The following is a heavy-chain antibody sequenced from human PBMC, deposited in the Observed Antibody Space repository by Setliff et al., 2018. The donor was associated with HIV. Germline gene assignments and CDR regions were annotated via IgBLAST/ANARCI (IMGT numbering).Heavy chain of an antibody. V-gene: IGHV4-59*01. D-gene: IGHD5-12*01. Sequence: SETLSLTCSVSGASISSYYWSWIRQPPGKGLEWVGSTSDSGTPNYNPSLKSRVTITLDTSKNQFSLKVTSLTAADTAEYFCASTGHIEIDPLQPFEIWGQGTMVTVSS. CDR2: TSDSGTP. J-gene: IGHJ3*02. CDR1: GASISSYY. CDR3: ASTGHIEIDPLQPFEI.